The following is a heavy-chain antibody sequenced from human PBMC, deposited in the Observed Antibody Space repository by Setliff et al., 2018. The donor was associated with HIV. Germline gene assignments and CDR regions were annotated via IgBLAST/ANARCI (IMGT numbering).Heavy chain of an antibody. CDR2: ISAYNGNT. CDR3: ATDPGYSSTWYSESFQH. J-gene: IGHJ1*01. CDR1: AYTFTSYG. Sequence: GASVKVSCKASAYTFTSYGISWVRQAPGQGLEWMGWISAYNGNTNYAQKFLGRVTMTTDTSTSTGYMELRSLRSDDTAVYFCATDPGYSSTWYSESFQHWGQGTVVTVSS. V-gene: IGHV1-18*01. D-gene: IGHD6-13*01.